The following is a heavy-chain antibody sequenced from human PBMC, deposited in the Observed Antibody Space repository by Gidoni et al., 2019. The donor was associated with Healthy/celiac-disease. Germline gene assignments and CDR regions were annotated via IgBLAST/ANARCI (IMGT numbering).Heavy chain of an antibody. Sequence: EVQLVESGGGLVQPGGSLRLSCAASGFTFSSYWRSWVRQAPGKGLEWVANIKQDGSEKYYVDSVKGRFTISRDNAKNSLYLQMNSLRAEDTAVYYCARDGWELPPADYWGQGTLVTVSS. CDR2: IKQDGSEK. J-gene: IGHJ4*02. V-gene: IGHV3-7*01. D-gene: IGHD1-26*01. CDR1: GFTFSSYW. CDR3: ARDGWELPPADY.